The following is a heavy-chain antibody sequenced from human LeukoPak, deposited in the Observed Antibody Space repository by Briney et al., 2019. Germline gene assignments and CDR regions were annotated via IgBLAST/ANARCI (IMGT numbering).Heavy chain of an antibody. D-gene: IGHD5-18*01. CDR3: ARVQLWRRSYFDY. CDR2: INHSGST. CDR1: GGSFSGYY. Sequence: SETLSLTCAVYGGSFSGYYWSWIRQPPGKGLEWIGEINHSGSTNYNPSLKSQVTISVDTSKNQFSLKLSSVTAAETAVYYCARVQLWRRSYFDYWGQGTLVTVSS. J-gene: IGHJ4*02. V-gene: IGHV4-34*01.